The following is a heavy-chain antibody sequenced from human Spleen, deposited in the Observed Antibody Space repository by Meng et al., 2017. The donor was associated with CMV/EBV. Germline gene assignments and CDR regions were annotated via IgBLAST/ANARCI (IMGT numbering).Heavy chain of an antibody. CDR2: INHSGST. CDR1: GGSFSGYY. CDR3: ARRKWFGELFYFDY. J-gene: IGHJ4*02. D-gene: IGHD3-10*01. Sequence: SETLSLTCAVYGGSFSGYYWSWIRQPPGKGLEWIGEINHSGSTNYNPSLKSRVTISVDTSKNQFSLKLSSVTAADTAVYYCARRKWFGELFYFDYWGQGTLVTVSS. V-gene: IGHV4-34*01.